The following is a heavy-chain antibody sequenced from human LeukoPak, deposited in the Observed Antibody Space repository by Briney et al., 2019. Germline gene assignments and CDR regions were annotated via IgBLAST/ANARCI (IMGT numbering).Heavy chain of an antibody. J-gene: IGHJ5*02. D-gene: IGHD2-2*01. CDR2: TYYRSTWYN. CDR1: GDSVSSNSVT. CDR3: ARRLTQYDCFDP. V-gene: IGHV6-1*01. Sequence: KGSQTLSLACAISGDSVSSNSVTWNWIRQSPSRGLEWLGRTYYRSTWYNDHAVSVRGRITVNPDTSKNQFSLHLNSVTPEDTAVYYCARRLTQYDCFDPWGQGILVTVSS.